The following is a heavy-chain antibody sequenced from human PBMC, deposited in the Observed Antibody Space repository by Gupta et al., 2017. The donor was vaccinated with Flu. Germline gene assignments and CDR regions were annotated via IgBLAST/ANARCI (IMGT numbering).Heavy chain of an antibody. V-gene: IGHV1-46*01. J-gene: IGHJ4*02. Sequence: QVQLVQSGAEVKKPGASVTVSCETSGYTFTRYYMHWVRQAPGQGLEWMGVINPSGGSTGYAQQFQGRVTMTRDTSTSTVYLDLSSLRSEDTAVYYCARAYYYDSRGYQDYWGQGTLVTVSS. CDR2: INPSGGST. CDR3: ARAYYYDSRGYQDY. CDR1: GYTFTRYY. D-gene: IGHD3-22*01.